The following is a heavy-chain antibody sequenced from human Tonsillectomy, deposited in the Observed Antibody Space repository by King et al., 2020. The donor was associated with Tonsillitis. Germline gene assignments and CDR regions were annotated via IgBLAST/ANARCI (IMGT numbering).Heavy chain of an antibody. Sequence: VQLQESGPGLVKPSQTLSLTCAVSGGSIRSGDYSWSWIRQPPGKGPEWIGYIYYSGSTYYNPSLKSRVTMSLNTPKKQFSLKLSSVTAADTAVYYCVRSQGQNYYDGANPPLLSYWGQGTLVTVSS. CDR3: VRSQGQNYYDGANPPLLSY. CDR1: GGSIRSGDYS. CDR2: IYYSGST. V-gene: IGHV4-30-4*07. D-gene: IGHD3-22*01. J-gene: IGHJ4*02.